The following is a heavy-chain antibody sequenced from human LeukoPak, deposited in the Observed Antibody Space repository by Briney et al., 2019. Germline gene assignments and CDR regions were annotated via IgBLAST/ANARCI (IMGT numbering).Heavy chain of an antibody. V-gene: IGHV1-18*01. D-gene: IGHD2-2*02. J-gene: IGHJ4*02. CDR2: ISAYNGNT. Sequence: ASVKVSCKASGYTFTSYGISWVRQAPGQGLEWMGWISAYNGNTNYAQKLQGRVTMTTDTSTSTAYMELRSLRSDDTAVYYCAISRAYQLLYDFDYWGQGTLVTASS. CDR3: AISRAYQLLYDFDY. CDR1: GYTFTSYG.